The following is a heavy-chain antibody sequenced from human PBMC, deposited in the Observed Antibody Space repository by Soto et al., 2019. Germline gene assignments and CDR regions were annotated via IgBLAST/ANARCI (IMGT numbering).Heavy chain of an antibody. V-gene: IGHV3-30*18. CDR2: ISYDGSNK. D-gene: IGHD1-26*01. J-gene: IGHJ6*02. Sequence: GGSLRLSCAASGFTFSSYWMSWVRQAPGKGLEWVAVISYDGSNKYYADSVKGRFTISRDNSKNTLYLQMNSLRAEDTAVYYCAKRYIDYYYYYGMDVWGQGTTVTVSS. CDR1: GFTFSSYW. CDR3: AKRYIDYYYYYGMDV.